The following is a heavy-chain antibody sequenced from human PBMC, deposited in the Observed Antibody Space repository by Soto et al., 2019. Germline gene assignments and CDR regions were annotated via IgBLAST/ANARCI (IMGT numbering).Heavy chain of an antibody. Sequence: PSETLSLTCTVSVGSVSNSNYYLGWIRQSPGKGLEWIGSVYYRWRSYSKSSVKSRVTISVDTSKNQFSLNLNSVTASDTAVYYCVSQRTSVLTQADFDYWGPGALVTVSS. V-gene: IGHV4-39*01. CDR3: VSQRTSVLTQADFDY. CDR2: VYYRWRS. D-gene: IGHD2-8*01. CDR1: VGSVSNSNYY. J-gene: IGHJ4*02.